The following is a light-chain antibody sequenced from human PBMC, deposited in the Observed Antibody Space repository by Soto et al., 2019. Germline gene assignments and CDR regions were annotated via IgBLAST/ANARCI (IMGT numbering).Light chain of an antibody. CDR2: ETS. J-gene: IGLJ1*01. CDR3: FSFTRTNTHV. V-gene: IGLV2-23*01. Sequence: QSALTQPASVSGSPGQSVTISCTGTSSDFGSYKFVSWYQHHPGTVPKVIIYETSKRPSGVSDRFSGSKSGNTASLTISGLQAEDEADYYCFSFTRTNTHVFGSGTKVTVL. CDR1: SSDFGSYKF.